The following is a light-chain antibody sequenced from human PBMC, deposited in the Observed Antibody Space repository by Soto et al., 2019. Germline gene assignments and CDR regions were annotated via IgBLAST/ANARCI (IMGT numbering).Light chain of an antibody. CDR1: QSISTY. CDR3: KQSYMDPIT. Sequence: DIQMTQSASSLSAYVGNTVNITCRSSQSISTYLNWYQKKPGKAPNLLIYDASRLQSGVPSRFSGSGGGTDFTLSISSVQTEDFATYFCKQSYMDPITFGQGTRLEIK. CDR2: DAS. V-gene: IGKV1-39*01. J-gene: IGKJ5*01.